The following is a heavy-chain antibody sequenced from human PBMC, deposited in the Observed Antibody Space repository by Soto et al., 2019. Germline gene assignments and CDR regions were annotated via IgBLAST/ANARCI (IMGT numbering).Heavy chain of an antibody. J-gene: IGHJ4*02. CDR1: GGSISSGGSS. CDR3: ARGEVVALGY. V-gene: IGHV4-30-2*01. D-gene: IGHD2-15*01. CDR2: IYHSGSA. Sequence: QLQLQESGSGLVKPSQTLSLTCAVSGGSISSGGSSWSWIRQPPGKGLEWIGYIYHSGSAYYNPSLKSRVTILLDRSKNQFSLKLSSVTAADTAVYYCARGEVVALGYWGQGTLVTVSS.